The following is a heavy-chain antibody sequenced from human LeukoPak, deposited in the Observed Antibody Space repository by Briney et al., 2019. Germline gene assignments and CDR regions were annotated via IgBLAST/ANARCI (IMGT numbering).Heavy chain of an antibody. V-gene: IGHV3-11*06. CDR3: AREAWGTVTDY. D-gene: IGHD4-17*01. J-gene: IGHJ4*02. CDR1: GFSFSGYY. Sequence: GGSLRLSCAASGFSFSGYYMSWIRQAPGKGLEWVSYISSRSSYTNYADSVKGRFTISRDNAKNSLYLQMNSLRAEDTAVYYCAREAWGTVTDYWGLGTLVTVSS. CDR2: ISSRSSYT.